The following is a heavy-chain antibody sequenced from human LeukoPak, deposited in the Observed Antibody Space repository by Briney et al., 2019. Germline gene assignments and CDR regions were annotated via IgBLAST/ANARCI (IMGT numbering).Heavy chain of an antibody. Sequence: ASVKVSCKASGYTFTSYDIGWVRQAPGQGLEWMGWISAYNDNTNYAQKLQGRVTMTTDTSTSTAYMDLRSLRSDDTAVYYCARFPREGYGDYLDYWGQGTLVTVSS. CDR2: ISAYNDNT. J-gene: IGHJ4*02. D-gene: IGHD4-17*01. CDR1: GYTFTSYD. V-gene: IGHV1-18*01. CDR3: ARFPREGYGDYLDY.